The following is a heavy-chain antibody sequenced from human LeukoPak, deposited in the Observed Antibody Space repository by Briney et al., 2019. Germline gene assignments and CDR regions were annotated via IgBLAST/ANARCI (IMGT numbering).Heavy chain of an antibody. Sequence: GSLRLSCAASGFTFSNYGMHWVRKVPGKGLEWLAVISYDGSNKYYADSVKGRFTISRDNSKNTLSLQMNSLRPEDTAVYYCAKQRGVAVDGYLDYWGQGTLVTVSS. D-gene: IGHD6-19*01. J-gene: IGHJ4*02. CDR1: GFTFSNYG. V-gene: IGHV3-30*18. CDR2: ISYDGSNK. CDR3: AKQRGVAVDGYLDY.